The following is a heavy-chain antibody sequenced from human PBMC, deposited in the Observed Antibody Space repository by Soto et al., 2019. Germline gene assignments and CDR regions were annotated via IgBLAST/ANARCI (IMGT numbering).Heavy chain of an antibody. J-gene: IGHJ3*02. CDR3: ARANPQGGIAAAEAFDI. CDR2: IWYDGSNK. V-gene: IGHV3-33*01. Sequence: GGSLRLSCAASGFTFSSYGMHWVRQAPGKGLEWVAVIWYDGSNKYYADSVKGRFTISRDNSKNTLYLQMNSLRAEDTAVYYCARANPQGGIAAAEAFDIWGQGTMVTVSS. CDR1: GFTFSSYG. D-gene: IGHD6-13*01.